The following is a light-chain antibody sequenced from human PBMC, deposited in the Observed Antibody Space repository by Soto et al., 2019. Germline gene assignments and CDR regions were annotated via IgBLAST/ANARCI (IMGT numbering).Light chain of an antibody. CDR1: QSLSGS. Sequence: EIVLTQSPGTLSLSPGERATLSCRASQSLSGSFLAWNQQKPGQAPRLLIYRASTRTTGIPARFSGSGSGTEFTLTINSLQSEDFAVYYCQQYNNWPIAFGQGTRLEIK. J-gene: IGKJ5*01. CDR3: QQYNNWPIA. V-gene: IGKV3-15*01. CDR2: RAS.